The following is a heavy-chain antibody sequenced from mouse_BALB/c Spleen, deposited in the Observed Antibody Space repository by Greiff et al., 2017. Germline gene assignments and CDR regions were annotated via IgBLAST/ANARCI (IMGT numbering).Heavy chain of an antibody. V-gene: IGHV5-9-3*01. J-gene: IGHJ4*01. CDR3: ALTDY. Sequence: EVKLVESGGGLVKPGGSLKLSCAASGFTFSSYAMSWVRQTPEKRLEWVATICSGGSYTYYPDSVKGRFTISRDNAKNTLYLEMSILRSEDTAMYYCALTDYWGQGTSVTVSS. CDR1: GFTFSSYA. CDR2: ICSGGSYT.